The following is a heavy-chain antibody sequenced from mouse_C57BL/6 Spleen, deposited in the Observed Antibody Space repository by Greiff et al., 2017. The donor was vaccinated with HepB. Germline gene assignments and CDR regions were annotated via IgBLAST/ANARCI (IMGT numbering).Heavy chain of an antibody. V-gene: IGHV1-82*01. CDR1: GYAFSSSW. J-gene: IGHJ4*01. CDR2: IYPGDGDT. CDR3: VRSGPWYYYAMDY. D-gene: IGHD3-1*01. Sequence: QVQLQQSGPELVKPGASVKISCKASGYAFSSSWMNWVKQRPGKGLEWIGRIYPGDGDTNYNGKFKGKATLTADKSSSTAYMQLSSLTSEDSAVYFCVRSGPWYYYAMDYWGQGTSVTVSS.